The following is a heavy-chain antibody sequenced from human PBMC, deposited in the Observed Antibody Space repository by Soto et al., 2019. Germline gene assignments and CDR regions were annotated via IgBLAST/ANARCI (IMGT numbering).Heavy chain of an antibody. CDR2: ISGSGGST. V-gene: IGHV3-23*01. J-gene: IGHJ4*02. D-gene: IGHD1-26*01. CDR1: GFTFSSYA. Sequence: GGSLRPSCAASGFTFSSYAMSWVRQAPGKGLEWVSAISGSGGSTYYADSVKGRFTISRDNSKNTLYLQMNSLRAEDTAVYYCAKDKGGSYLTHPHYFDYWGQGTLVTVSS. CDR3: AKDKGGSYLTHPHYFDY.